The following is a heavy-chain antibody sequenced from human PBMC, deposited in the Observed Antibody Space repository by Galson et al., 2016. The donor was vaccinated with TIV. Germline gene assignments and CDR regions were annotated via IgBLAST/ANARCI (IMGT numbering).Heavy chain of an antibody. J-gene: IGHJ4*02. D-gene: IGHD6-19*01. CDR2: IKEDGTEK. CDR1: GITSRSYW. CDR3: ARDSSDWSFDS. Sequence: LRLSCAASGITSRSYWLSWVRQAPGKGLEWVANIKEDGTEKYYVDSVKGRFTISRDNNAKNSLYLQMNSLRDEDTAVYYCARDSSDWSFDSWGQGTLVTVSS. V-gene: IGHV3-7*01.